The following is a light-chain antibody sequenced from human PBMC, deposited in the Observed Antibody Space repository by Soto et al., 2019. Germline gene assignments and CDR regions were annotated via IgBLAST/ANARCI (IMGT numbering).Light chain of an antibody. CDR3: QQYNNWPPIT. CDR1: QSVSGN. V-gene: IGKV3-15*01. J-gene: IGKJ3*01. Sequence: EIVMTQSPATLSVSPGERATLSCRASQSVSGNLAWYQQKPGQAPRLLIYAASTRATGIPARFSGSGSVTEFTLTISSLQSEDFAVYYCQQYNNWPPITFGPGTKVYIK. CDR2: AAS.